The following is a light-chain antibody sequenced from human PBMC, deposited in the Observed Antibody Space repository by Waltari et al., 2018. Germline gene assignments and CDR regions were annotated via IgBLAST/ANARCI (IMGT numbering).Light chain of an antibody. CDR1: QSISSW. J-gene: IGKJ1*01. Sequence: DLQMTQSPSTLSASVGDRVTITCRASQSISSWLAWYQQKPGKAHKLLIYKASSLESGVPSRFSGSGSGTEFTLTISSLQPDDFATYYCQQYNSYPWTFGQGTKVEIK. V-gene: IGKV1-5*03. CDR2: KAS. CDR3: QQYNSYPWT.